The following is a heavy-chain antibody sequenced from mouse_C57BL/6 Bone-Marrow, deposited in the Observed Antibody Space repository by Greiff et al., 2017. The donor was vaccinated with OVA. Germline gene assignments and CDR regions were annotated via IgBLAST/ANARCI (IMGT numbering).Heavy chain of an antibody. CDR2: FYPGSGSI. D-gene: IGHD2-1*01. J-gene: IGHJ1*03. CDR3: ARHEGYGNSYWYFDV. CDR1: GYTFTEYT. Sequence: QVQLKESGAELVKPGASVKLSCKASGYTFTEYTIHWVKQRSGQGLEWIGWFYPGSGSIKYNEKFKDKATLTADKSSSTVYMERSRLTSEDSAVYFCARHEGYGNSYWYFDVWGTGTTVTVSS. V-gene: IGHV1-62-2*01.